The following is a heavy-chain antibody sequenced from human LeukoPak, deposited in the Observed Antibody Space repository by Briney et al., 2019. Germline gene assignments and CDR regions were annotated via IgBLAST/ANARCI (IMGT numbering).Heavy chain of an antibody. J-gene: IGHJ4*02. CDR3: AREPSGITGTFNDY. Sequence: SETLSLTCTVSGGSISSSSYYWGWIRQPPGKGLGWIGSIYYSGSTYYNPSLKSRVTISVDTSKNQFSLKLSSVTAADTAVYYCAREPSGITGTFNDYWGQGTLVTVSS. CDR2: IYYSGST. D-gene: IGHD1-20*01. V-gene: IGHV4-39*07. CDR1: GGSISSSSYY.